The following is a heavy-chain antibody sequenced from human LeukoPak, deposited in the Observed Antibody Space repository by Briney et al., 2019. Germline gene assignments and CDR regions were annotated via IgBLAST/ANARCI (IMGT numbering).Heavy chain of an antibody. J-gene: IGHJ3*02. CDR1: GGSISSSNW. CDR3: ARVLKQWLVWSLAFDI. CDR2: IYHSGST. V-gene: IGHV4-4*02. Sequence: SETLSLTCAVSGGSISSSNWWSWVRQPPGKGLEWIGEIYHSGSTNYNPSLKSRVTISVDKSKNQFSLKLSSVTAADTAVYYCARVLKQWLVWSLAFDIWGQGTMVTVSS. D-gene: IGHD6-19*01.